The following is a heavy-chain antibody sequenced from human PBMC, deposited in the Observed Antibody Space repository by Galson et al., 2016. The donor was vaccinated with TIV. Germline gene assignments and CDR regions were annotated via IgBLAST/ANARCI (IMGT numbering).Heavy chain of an antibody. J-gene: IGHJ6*02. D-gene: IGHD3-3*01. Sequence: QSGAEVKKPGESLKIACKTSGYKFSTYWMSWVRQMPGKGPEWVGHIYPGDSDTRYSPSFQGHVTISADKSIDTAYLQWGSLKASDSALYYCARHGYDFWNGQDYFFYGMDVWGQGTTVIVSS. CDR3: ARHGYDFWNGQDYFFYGMDV. CDR1: GYKFSTYW. V-gene: IGHV5-51*01. CDR2: IYPGDSDT.